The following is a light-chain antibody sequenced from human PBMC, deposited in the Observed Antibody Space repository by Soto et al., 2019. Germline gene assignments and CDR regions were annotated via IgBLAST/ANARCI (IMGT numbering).Light chain of an antibody. CDR1: QNIRTY. CDR2: TAS. V-gene: IGKV1-39*01. CDR3: QQTYSTLNS. Sequence: DIQVTQSPSSLSASVGDRVTITCRAGQNIRTYLNWHQQRPGKPPKLLIHTASTLQSGVPSRFSGSGSGTDFTLTISSLQPEDFATYYCQQTYSTLNSFGQGTKVDIK. J-gene: IGKJ2*03.